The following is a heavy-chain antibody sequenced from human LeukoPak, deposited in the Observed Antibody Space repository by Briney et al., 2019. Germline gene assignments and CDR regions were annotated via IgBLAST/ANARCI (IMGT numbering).Heavy chain of an antibody. Sequence: ASVKVSCKASGYTFTSYYMHWARQAPGQGLECMGIINPSGGSTSYAQKFQGRVTMTRDMSTSTVYMELSSLRSEDTAVYYCARDLESERVYAFDIWGQGTMVTVSS. V-gene: IGHV1-46*01. D-gene: IGHD1-1*01. CDR2: INPSGGST. CDR3: ARDLESERVYAFDI. CDR1: GYTFTSYY. J-gene: IGHJ3*02.